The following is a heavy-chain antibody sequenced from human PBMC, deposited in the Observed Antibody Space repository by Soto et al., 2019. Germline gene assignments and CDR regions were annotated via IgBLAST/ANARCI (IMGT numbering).Heavy chain of an antibody. CDR3: ARSVFP. J-gene: IGHJ5*02. CDR1: GGSFSGYY. V-gene: IGHV4-34*01. CDR2: INHSGST. Sequence: SETLSLTCAVYGGSFSGYYWSWIRQPPGKGLEWIGEINHSGSTNYNPSLKSRVTISVDTSKNQFSLKLSSVTAADTAVYYCARSVFPWGRVTLVTFSS.